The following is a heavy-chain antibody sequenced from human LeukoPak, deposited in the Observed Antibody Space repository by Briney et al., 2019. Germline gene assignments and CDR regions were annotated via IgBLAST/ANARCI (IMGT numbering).Heavy chain of an antibody. Sequence: PGGSLRLSCAASGFTFSSYGMHWVRQAPGKGLEWVAVISYDGSNKYYADSVKGRFTISRDNSKNTLYLQMNSLRAEDTAAYYCIVGATFDYWGQGTLVTVSS. D-gene: IGHD1-26*01. J-gene: IGHJ4*02. V-gene: IGHV3-30*03. CDR1: GFTFSSYG. CDR2: ISYDGSNK. CDR3: IVGATFDY.